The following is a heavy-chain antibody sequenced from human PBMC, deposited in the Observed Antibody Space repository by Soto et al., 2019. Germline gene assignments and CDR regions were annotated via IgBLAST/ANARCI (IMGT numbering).Heavy chain of an antibody. D-gene: IGHD4-4*01. CDR2: IHYSGIT. J-gene: IGHJ4*02. Sequence: SETLSLTCAVSGGSTSSGNWWSWVRQPPGKGLEWIGEIHYSGITNYNPSLKSRVTVLVDKSKNQFSLKMTSLTAADTAVYYCAILGTSVTRLDSWGQGTQVTVSS. CDR3: AILGTSVTRLDS. CDR1: GGSTSSGNW. V-gene: IGHV4-4*02.